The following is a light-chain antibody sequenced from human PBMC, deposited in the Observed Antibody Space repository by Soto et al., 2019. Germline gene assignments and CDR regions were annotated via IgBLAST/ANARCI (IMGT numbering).Light chain of an antibody. CDR2: GAS. V-gene: IGKV3-15*01. CDR3: QQYYNWPAYT. J-gene: IGKJ2*01. Sequence: EIVMTQSPATLSVSPGERATLSCRASQSVSSNLAWYQQKPGQAPRLLIYGASTRATGIPASFSGSGSGTEFTLTISSLQSEDFAVYYCQQYYNWPAYTFGQGTKLEIK. CDR1: QSVSSN.